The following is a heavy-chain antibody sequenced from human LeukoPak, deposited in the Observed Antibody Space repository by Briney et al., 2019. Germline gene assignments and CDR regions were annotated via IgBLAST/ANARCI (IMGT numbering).Heavy chain of an antibody. CDR3: ARSSGYYGMDV. Sequence: GGSPRLSCAASGFTVSSNYMSWVRQAPGKGLEWVSVIYSGGSTYYADSVKGRFTISRDNSKNTLYLQMNSLRAEDSAVYYCARSSGYYGMDVWGQGTTVTVSS. D-gene: IGHD3-10*01. CDR2: IYSGGST. V-gene: IGHV3-66*01. CDR1: GFTVSSNY. J-gene: IGHJ6*02.